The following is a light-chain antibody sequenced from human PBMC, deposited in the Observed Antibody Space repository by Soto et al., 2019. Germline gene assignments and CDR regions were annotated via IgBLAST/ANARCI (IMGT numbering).Light chain of an antibody. CDR2: GAS. CDR3: QQLNTYPRT. CDR1: QGISSY. J-gene: IGKJ2*01. Sequence: DIPLTQSPSFLSASVGDRVTITCRASQGISSYLAWYQQKPGKAPKLLIYGASTLQSGVPSRFSGSGSGTEITLTINSLQPEDFSTYYCQQLNTYPRTFGQGTKLEIK. V-gene: IGKV1-9*01.